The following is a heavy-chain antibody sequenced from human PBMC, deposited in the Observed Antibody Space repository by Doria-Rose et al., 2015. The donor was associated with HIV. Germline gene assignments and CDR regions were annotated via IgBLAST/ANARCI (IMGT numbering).Heavy chain of an antibody. CDR3: ARERVESDYYYYGMDV. Sequence: PGKGLEWVSYITSSDTAIFYADSVKGRFTISRDNAKNSLYLQMNSLRIEDTAVYYCARERVESDYYYYGMDVWGQGTTVIVSS. V-gene: IGHV3-48*03. CDR2: ITSSDTAI. D-gene: IGHD3-3*01. J-gene: IGHJ6*02.